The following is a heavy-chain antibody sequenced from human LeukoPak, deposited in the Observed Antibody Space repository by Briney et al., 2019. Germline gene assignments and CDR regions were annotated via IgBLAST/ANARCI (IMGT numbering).Heavy chain of an antibody. Sequence: GGSLRLSCSASGTAFRTYAMHWVRQPPGKGLYYVSAISINGGSTYYADSARGRFTISRDNSKNTLYLQMSSLRPDDTAVYYCVRTYDENPLGWFDPWGQGTLVTVSS. V-gene: IGHV3-64D*06. D-gene: IGHD5-12*01. CDR3: VRTYDENPLGWFDP. CDR1: GTAFRTYA. J-gene: IGHJ5*02. CDR2: ISINGGST.